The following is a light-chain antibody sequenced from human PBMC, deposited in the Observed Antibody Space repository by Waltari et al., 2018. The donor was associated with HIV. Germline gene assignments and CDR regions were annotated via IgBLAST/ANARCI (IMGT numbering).Light chain of an antibody. CDR2: GVS. J-gene: IGKJ1*01. CDR1: ESVGSF. Sequence: EIVMTQSPVALSVSPGYRVTLSCRASESVGSFFAWYQQRPGQGPSLLMYGVSTRASGVSARFSGSGSGTEVNLTITSLQSDDSAIYFCQQFYYWPRTFGQGTKVEVK. CDR3: QQFYYWPRT. V-gene: IGKV3-15*01.